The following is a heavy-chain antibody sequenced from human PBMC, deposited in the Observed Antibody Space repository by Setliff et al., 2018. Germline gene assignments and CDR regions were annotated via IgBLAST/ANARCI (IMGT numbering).Heavy chain of an antibody. Sequence: ASVKVSCKASGYTFTDHYLYWVRQAPGQGLECMGRINPNNGGTNYAQKLQGRVTLTRDTSITTVYMELSTLTSDDTAVYYCARGHTSMAPWGQGTLVTVSS. V-gene: IGHV1-2*06. CDR2: INPNNGGT. CDR3: ARGHTSMAP. J-gene: IGHJ5*02. D-gene: IGHD5-18*01. CDR1: GYTFTDHY.